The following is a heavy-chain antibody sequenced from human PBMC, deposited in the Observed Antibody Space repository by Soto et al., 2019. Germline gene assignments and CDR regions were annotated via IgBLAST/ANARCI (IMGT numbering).Heavy chain of an antibody. CDR1: GASISSGSYY. J-gene: IGHJ4*02. Sequence: PSETLSLTCSVSGASISSGSYYWGWIRQPPGKGLEWIGSIYYSGSTYYNPSLKSRVTISVDTSKNQFSLKLSSVTAADTAVYYCARRIFGELLHELDYWGQGTLVTVSS. V-gene: IGHV4-39*01. CDR3: ARRIFGELLHELDY. D-gene: IGHD3-10*01. CDR2: IYYSGST.